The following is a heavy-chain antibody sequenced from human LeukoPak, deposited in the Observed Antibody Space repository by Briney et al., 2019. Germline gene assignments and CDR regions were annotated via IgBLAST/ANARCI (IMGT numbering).Heavy chain of an antibody. J-gene: IGHJ3*02. D-gene: IGHD4-11*01. CDR1: GGSISTYY. CDR2: IHYRAST. CDR3: ARAISVNTITTNDALDI. V-gene: IGHV4-59*01. Sequence: PSETLSLTCTVSGGSISTYYWGWIRQPPGKGLEWLGYIHYRASTKYNPSLKSRLAISVDTSKNQFSLRLTSVTAADTAVYYCARAISVNTITTNDALDIRGHGTMVIVSS.